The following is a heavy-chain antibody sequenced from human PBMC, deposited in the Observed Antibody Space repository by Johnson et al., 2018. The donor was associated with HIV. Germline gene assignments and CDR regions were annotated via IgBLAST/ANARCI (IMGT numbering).Heavy chain of an antibody. Sequence: VQLVESGGGVVRPGGSLRLSCVASGFTFDDYGMSWVRQAPGKGLEWVSGLNWNGGSTGYADSVKGRFPISRDNAKNSLYLQMNSLRAEDTAVYYCARVRPNPTVTTRGAAFDIWGQGTMVTGSS. CDR2: LNWNGGST. CDR1: GFTFDDYG. D-gene: IGHD4-17*01. V-gene: IGHV3-20*04. CDR3: ARVRPNPTVTTRGAAFDI. J-gene: IGHJ3*02.